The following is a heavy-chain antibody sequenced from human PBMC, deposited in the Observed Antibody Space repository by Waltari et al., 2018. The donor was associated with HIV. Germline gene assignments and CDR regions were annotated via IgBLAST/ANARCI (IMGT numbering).Heavy chain of an antibody. CDR3: ARDLGYSYGYVSDY. V-gene: IGHV3-7*01. CDR2: IKQDGSEK. Sequence: EVQLVESGGGLVQPGGALRLACAASGFTFRSHWMSWVRQAPGKGLEWVANIKQDGSEKYYVDSVKGRFTISRDNAKNSLYLQMNSLRAEDTAVYYCARDLGYSYGYVSDYWGQGTLVTVSS. D-gene: IGHD5-18*01. J-gene: IGHJ4*02. CDR1: GFTFRSHW.